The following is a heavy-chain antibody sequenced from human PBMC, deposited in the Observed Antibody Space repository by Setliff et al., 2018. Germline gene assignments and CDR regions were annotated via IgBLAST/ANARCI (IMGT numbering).Heavy chain of an antibody. D-gene: IGHD2-15*01. CDR1: GFTFSNYW. Sequence: PGESLKISCAASGFTFSNYWMHWVRQAPGKGLVWVSRIDSDGSVTNYADSVRGRFIISRDNAKNTLYLQMNSLRDEDTAMYYCGSWSVVAAGTDWGQGTLVTV. V-gene: IGHV3-74*01. CDR3: GSWSVVAAGTD. CDR2: IDSDGSVT. J-gene: IGHJ4*02.